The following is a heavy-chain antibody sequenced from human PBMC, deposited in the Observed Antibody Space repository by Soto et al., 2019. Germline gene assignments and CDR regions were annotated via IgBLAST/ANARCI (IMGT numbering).Heavy chain of an antibody. Sequence: SETLSLICTVSGGSISSGGYYWSWIRQHPGKGLEWIGYIYYSGSTYYNPSLESRVTISVDTSKNQFSLKLSSVTAADTAVYYCARVFSPSITIFGVADNQYYFDYWGQGTLVTVSS. J-gene: IGHJ4*02. CDR2: IYYSGST. CDR3: ARVFSPSITIFGVADNQYYFDY. D-gene: IGHD3-3*01. CDR1: GGSISSGGYY. V-gene: IGHV4-31*03.